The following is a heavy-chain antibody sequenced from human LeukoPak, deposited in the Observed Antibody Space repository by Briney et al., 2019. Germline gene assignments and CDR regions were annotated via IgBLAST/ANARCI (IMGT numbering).Heavy chain of an antibody. J-gene: IGHJ4*02. V-gene: IGHV3-30*18. CDR2: ITYDGGNK. CDR1: GFTFSNHG. CDR3: AKDGAVRGVMPYYFGY. D-gene: IGHD3-10*01. Sequence: GTSLRLSCAASGFTFSNHGMHWVRPAPGRVLEWVAVITYDGGNKYYTDSVKGRFTISRYNSKNTLYLQMNSLRAEDTAVYYCAKDGAVRGVMPYYFGYWGQGTLVTVSS.